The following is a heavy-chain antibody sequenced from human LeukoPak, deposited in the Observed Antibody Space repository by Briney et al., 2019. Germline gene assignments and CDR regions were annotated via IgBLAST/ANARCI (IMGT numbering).Heavy chain of an antibody. CDR3: TXXLVGLCSSTGCYDNWLDP. V-gene: IGHV3-15*01. CDR1: GFIFSNAW. Sequence: PGGSLRLSCAASGFIFSNAWMTWVRQAPGQGLEWVGRIKSKTDGGTIDYAAPVKGRFTISRDDSKDTLYLQMNSLKTEDTAVYYCTXXLVGLCSSTGCYDNWLDPWGQGTLVTVSS. CDR2: IKSKTDGGTI. J-gene: IGHJ5*02. D-gene: IGHD2-2*01.